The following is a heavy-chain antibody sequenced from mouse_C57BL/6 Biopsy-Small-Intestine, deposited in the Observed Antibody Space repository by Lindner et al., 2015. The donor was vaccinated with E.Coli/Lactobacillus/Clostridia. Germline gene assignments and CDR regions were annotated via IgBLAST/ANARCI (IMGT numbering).Heavy chain of an antibody. CDR3: ARKDYRGFFDV. CDR2: IYPGDGDT. J-gene: IGHJ1*03. Sequence: VQLQESGPELVKPGASVKISCKASGYGFSSSWMNWVKQRPGKGLEWIGRIYPGDGDTGYNGKFKGKATLTADKSSSTAYMQLSSLTSEDSAVYFCARKDYRGFFDVWGTGTTVTVSS. D-gene: IGHD2-13*01. V-gene: IGHV1-82*01. CDR1: GYGFSSSW.